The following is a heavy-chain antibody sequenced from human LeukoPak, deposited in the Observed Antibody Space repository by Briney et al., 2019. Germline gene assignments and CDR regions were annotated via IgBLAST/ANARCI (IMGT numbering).Heavy chain of an antibody. CDR1: GDSISSGDYS. D-gene: IGHD1-26*01. V-gene: IGHV4-61*08. J-gene: IGHJ4*02. CDR3: ARRGPMGATDD. CDR2: IYNSGTT. Sequence: PSETLSLTCAVSGDSISSGDYSWSWIRQPPGKGLEWIGYIYNSGTTNYNPSLKSRVTISVDTSKNQFSLKLSSVTAADTAVYYCARRGPMGATDDWGQGTLVTVSS.